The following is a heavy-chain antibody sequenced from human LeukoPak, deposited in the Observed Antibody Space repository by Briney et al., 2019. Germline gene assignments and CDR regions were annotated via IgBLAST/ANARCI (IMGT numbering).Heavy chain of an antibody. D-gene: IGHD6-6*01. Sequence: GGSLRLSCAASGFTFSSYGMHWVRQAPGKGLEWVAVISYDGSNEYYADSVKGRFTISRDNSKNTLYLQMNSLRAEDTAVYYCAKGGPALAARHLYYFDYWGQGTLVTVSS. CDR1: GFTFSSYG. V-gene: IGHV3-30*18. J-gene: IGHJ4*02. CDR3: AKGGPALAARHLYYFDY. CDR2: ISYDGSNE.